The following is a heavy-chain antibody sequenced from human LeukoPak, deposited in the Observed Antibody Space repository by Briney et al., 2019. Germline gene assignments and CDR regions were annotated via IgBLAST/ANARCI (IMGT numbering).Heavy chain of an antibody. V-gene: IGHV3-30*02. CDR3: AKDALTISVAGYYYYMDV. D-gene: IGHD3-3*01. J-gene: IGHJ6*03. CDR2: IRYDGGDK. Sequence: GGSLRLSCAASGFTFSSCGMHWARQAPGKGLEWVAFIRYDGGDKAYADSVKGRFTISRDNSRNTLYLQMNSLRAEDTAVYYCAKDALTISVAGYYYYMDVWGKGTTVTVSS. CDR1: GFTFSSCG.